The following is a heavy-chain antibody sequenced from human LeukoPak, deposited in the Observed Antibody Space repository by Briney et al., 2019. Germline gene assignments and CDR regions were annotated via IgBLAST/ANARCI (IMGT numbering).Heavy chain of an antibody. CDR3: AKPYVVVTAIGAFDI. CDR2: ISGSGGST. Sequence: PGGSLRLSCAASGFTFSSYAMSWVRQAPGKGLEWVSAISGSGGSTYYADSVKGRFTISRDNSKNTLYLQMNSLRAKDTAVYYCAKPYVVVTAIGAFDIWGQGTMVTVSS. CDR1: GFTFSSYA. V-gene: IGHV3-23*01. J-gene: IGHJ3*02. D-gene: IGHD2-21*02.